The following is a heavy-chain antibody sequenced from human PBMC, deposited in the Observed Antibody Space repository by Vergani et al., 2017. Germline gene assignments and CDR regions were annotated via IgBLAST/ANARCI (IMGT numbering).Heavy chain of an antibody. Sequence: VQLQESGPGLVKPSQTLSLTCSVSGDSISSGVYYWNWIRQHPGKGLEWVSGISWNSGSIGYADSVKGRFTISRDNAKNSLYLQMNSLRAEDTALYYCAKAPGFSYGDYTYMDYFDYWGQGTLVTVSS. D-gene: IGHD4-17*01. CDR3: AKAPGFSYGDYTYMDYFDY. V-gene: IGHV3-9*01. CDR2: ISWNSGSI. J-gene: IGHJ4*02. CDR1: GDSISSGVYY.